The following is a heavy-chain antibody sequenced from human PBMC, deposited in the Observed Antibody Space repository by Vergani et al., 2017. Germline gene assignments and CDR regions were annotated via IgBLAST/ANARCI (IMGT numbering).Heavy chain of an antibody. CDR1: GMSISNNNYY. Sequence: QLQLQESGPRLVKPSETLSLTCSLSGMSISNNNYYWGWLRQPPGKGLEWIGSIYDSRNNNYSPSLKSRVSISVDTSKNQFSLNLTSVTAADTAVYYCARHLRQLARNDVFDIWGHGTLVTLSS. V-gene: IGHV4-39*01. CDR3: ARHLRQLARNDVFDI. CDR2: IYDSRNN. J-gene: IGHJ3*02. D-gene: IGHD6-6*01.